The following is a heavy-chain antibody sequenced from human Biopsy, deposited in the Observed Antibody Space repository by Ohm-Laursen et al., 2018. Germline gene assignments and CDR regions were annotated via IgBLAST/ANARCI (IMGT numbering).Heavy chain of an antibody. CDR1: GYTLVELS. V-gene: IGHV1-24*01. J-gene: IGHJ3*01. CDR3: ATDMGGREIPNYYAFDL. CDR2: SDPEDGQT. D-gene: IGHD3-22*01. Sequence: ASVKVSCKVSGYTLVELSMHWVRQAPGKGLEWMGMSDPEDGQTIYAQNFQGRLTMTDDTSTGTAYMELSSLRSDDTAVYFCATDMGGREIPNYYAFDLWGQGTKVTVSS.